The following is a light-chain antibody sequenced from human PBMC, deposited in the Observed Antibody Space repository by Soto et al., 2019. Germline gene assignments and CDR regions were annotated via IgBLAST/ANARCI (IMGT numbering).Light chain of an antibody. Sequence: ENVLTQSPGTLSLSPGEEATLSCRANQSVNNNYLAWYQQTPGQPPRLLIYGASTRATGIPDRFSGRGSGTDFTLTIRSLEPEDFSVYYCQQRSNWPPTFGPGTKVDIK. CDR1: QSVNNNY. V-gene: IGKV3D-20*02. CDR3: QQRSNWPPT. CDR2: GAS. J-gene: IGKJ3*01.